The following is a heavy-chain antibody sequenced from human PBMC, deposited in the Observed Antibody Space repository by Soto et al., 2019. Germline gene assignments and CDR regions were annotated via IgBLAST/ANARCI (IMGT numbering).Heavy chain of an antibody. J-gene: IGHJ4*02. V-gene: IGHV3-74*01. CDR1: GFTFSSYW. D-gene: IGHD3-3*01. CDR2: INSDGSST. Sequence: EVQLVESGGGLVQPGGPLRLSCAASGFTFSSYWMHWVRQAPGKGLVWVSRINSDGSSTSYADSVKGRFTISRDNAKNTLYLQMNSLRAEDTAVYYCARDLRFLEWLFSRYDYWGQGTLVTVSS. CDR3: ARDLRFLEWLFSRYDY.